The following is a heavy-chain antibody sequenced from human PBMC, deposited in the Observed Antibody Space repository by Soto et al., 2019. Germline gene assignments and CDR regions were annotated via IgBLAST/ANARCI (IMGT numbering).Heavy chain of an antibody. V-gene: IGHV1-18*01. CDR3: ARDGSGRPDLYYYYYYGMDV. Sequence: GASVKVSCKASGYTFTSYGISWVRQAPGQGLEWMGWISAYNGNTNYAQKLRGRVTMTTDTSTSTAYMELRSLRSDDTAVYYCARDGSGRPDLYYYYYYGMDVWGQGTTVTVSS. D-gene: IGHD6-19*01. J-gene: IGHJ6*02. CDR1: GYTFTSYG. CDR2: ISAYNGNT.